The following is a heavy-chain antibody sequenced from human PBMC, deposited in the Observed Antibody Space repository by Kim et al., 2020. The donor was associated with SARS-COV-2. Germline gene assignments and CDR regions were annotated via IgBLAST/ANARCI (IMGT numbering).Heavy chain of an antibody. Sequence: GGSLRLSCAASGFTFSTYAMNWVRQAPGKGLEWVSSITASGTWTDYADSVKGRFTISRDNSKNTLYLQMNSLRAEDTALYYCAKDHTAGGKGVWIDSWGQGTVVTVSS. J-gene: IGHJ5*01. CDR2: ITASGTWT. V-gene: IGHV3-23*01. CDR3: AKDHTAGGKGVWIDS. CDR1: GFTFSTYA. D-gene: IGHD5-18*01.